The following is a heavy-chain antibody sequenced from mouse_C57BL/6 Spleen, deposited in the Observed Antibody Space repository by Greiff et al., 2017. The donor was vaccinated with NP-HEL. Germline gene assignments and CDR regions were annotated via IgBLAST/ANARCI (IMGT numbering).Heavy chain of an antibody. V-gene: IGHV1-52*01. D-gene: IGHD3-3*01. CDR2: IDPSDSEP. J-gene: IGHJ2*01. CDR1: AYPFTGYW. Sequence: QVQLQQPGAELVRPGSSLRLSCKASAYPFTGYWMHWLKQGPIQGLDWIGNIDPSDSEPHSNQKFKDKATLTVDKSSSTAYMQLSSLTSEDSAVYYCARSGWADGDYWGQGTTLTVSS. CDR3: ARSGWADGDY.